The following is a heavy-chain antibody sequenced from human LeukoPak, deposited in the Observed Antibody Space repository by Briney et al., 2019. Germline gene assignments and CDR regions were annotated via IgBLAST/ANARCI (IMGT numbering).Heavy chain of an antibody. J-gene: IGHJ6*02. CDR2: ISSSSSYI. CDR1: GFTFSSYS. D-gene: IGHD3-22*01. CDR3: ARDRLTSSMIVVVITTGAYYGMDV. Sequence: SAGSLRLSCAASGFTFSSYSMNWVRQAPGKGLEWVSSISSSSSYIYYADSVKGRFTISRDNAKNSLYLQMNSLRAEDTAVYYCARDRLTSSMIVVVITTGAYYGMDVWGQGTTVTVSS. V-gene: IGHV3-21*01.